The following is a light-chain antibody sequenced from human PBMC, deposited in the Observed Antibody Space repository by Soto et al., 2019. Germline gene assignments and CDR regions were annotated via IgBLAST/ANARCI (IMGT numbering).Light chain of an antibody. CDR3: ETWDSNTRV. V-gene: IGLV4-60*02. CDR1: SGYSSYI. Sequence: QLVLTQSSSASASLGSSVKLTCTLSSGYSSYIIAWHQQQPGKAPRYLMKLEGSGSYNKGSGVPDRFSGSSSGADRDLTISSLQFEDEADYYCETWDSNTRVFGGGTKLTVL. CDR2: LEGSGSY. J-gene: IGLJ3*02.